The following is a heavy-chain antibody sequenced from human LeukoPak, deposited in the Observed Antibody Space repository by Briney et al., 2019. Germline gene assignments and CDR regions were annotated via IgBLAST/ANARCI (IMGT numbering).Heavy chain of an antibody. CDR3: AKELITMIVVVSAFDI. Sequence: GGSLRLSCAASGFTFSSCAMSWVRQAPGKGLGWVSAMSGSCGSTYYDDPVKGRFNISRDNSKHTLYLEMNSLRAEDKAVYYCAKELITMIVVVSAFDIWGQGTMVTVSS. J-gene: IGHJ3*02. V-gene: IGHV3-23*01. D-gene: IGHD3-22*01. CDR2: MSGSCGST. CDR1: GFTFSSCA.